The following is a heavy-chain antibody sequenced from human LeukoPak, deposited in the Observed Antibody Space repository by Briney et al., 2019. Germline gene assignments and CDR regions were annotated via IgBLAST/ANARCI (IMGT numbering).Heavy chain of an antibody. CDR2: ISGSDTST. Sequence: GGSLRLSCAASGFTFTSYAMNWVRQAPGKGLEWVSTISGSDTSTYYADSVKGRFTISRDNSKNTLYMQMNSLRAEDTAVYYCTKFDAQSDRKNYWGQGTLVTVSS. J-gene: IGHJ4*02. V-gene: IGHV3-23*01. D-gene: IGHD6-19*01. CDR3: TKFDAQSDRKNY. CDR1: GFTFTSYA.